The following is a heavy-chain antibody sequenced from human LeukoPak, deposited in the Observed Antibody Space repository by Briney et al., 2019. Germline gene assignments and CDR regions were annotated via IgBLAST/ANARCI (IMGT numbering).Heavy chain of an antibody. V-gene: IGHV4-34*01. D-gene: IGHD1-26*01. J-gene: IGHJ1*01. CDR2: INHSGST. CDR3: ARPRIVGAPGYFQH. Sequence: SETLSLTCAVYGGSFSGYYWSWIRQPPGKGLELIGEINHSGSTNYNPSLKSRVTISVDTSKNQFSLKLSSVTAADTAVYYCARPRIVGAPGYFQHWGQGTLVTVSS. CDR1: GGSFSGYY.